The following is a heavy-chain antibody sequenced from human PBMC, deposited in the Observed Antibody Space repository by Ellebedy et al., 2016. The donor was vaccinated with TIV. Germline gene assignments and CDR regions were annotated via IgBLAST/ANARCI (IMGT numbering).Heavy chain of an antibody. V-gene: IGHV3-30*03. Sequence: GESLKISCAASGFTFSSYGMHWVRQAPGKGLEWVAVISYAGSNKYYADSVKGRFTISRDNSKNTLYLQMNSLRAEDTAVYYCARDGTMVRGAYAFDIWGQGTMVTVSS. J-gene: IGHJ3*02. CDR3: ARDGTMVRGAYAFDI. CDR1: GFTFSSYG. CDR2: ISYAGSNK. D-gene: IGHD3-10*01.